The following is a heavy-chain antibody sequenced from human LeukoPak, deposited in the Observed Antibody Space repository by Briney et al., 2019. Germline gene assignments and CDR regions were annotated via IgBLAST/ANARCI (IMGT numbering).Heavy chain of an antibody. CDR3: ARPGYSSSWYYFGY. V-gene: IGHV4-59*01. D-gene: IGHD6-13*01. Sequence: PSETLSLTCTVSGGSISSYYWSWIRQPPGKGLELIGYIYYSGSTNYNPSLKSRVTISVDTSKNQFSLKLSSVTAADTAVYYCARPGYSSSWYYFGYWGQGTLVTVSS. CDR2: IYYSGST. J-gene: IGHJ4*02. CDR1: GGSISSYY.